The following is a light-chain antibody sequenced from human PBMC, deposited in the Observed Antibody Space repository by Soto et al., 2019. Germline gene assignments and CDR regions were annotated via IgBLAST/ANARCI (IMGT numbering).Light chain of an antibody. CDR1: QSVSNNY. Sequence: ESLLMQGPGTLCLWPGERATRSCRASQSVSNNYLAWYQQKPGKAPRLLIYGASNRATGIPARFSGSGYGTDLTLTISSLEIEDFEVYYCQQRSNWPLTFGGGTKVDIK. CDR3: QQRSNWPLT. CDR2: GAS. V-gene: IGKV3-11*01. J-gene: IGKJ4*01.